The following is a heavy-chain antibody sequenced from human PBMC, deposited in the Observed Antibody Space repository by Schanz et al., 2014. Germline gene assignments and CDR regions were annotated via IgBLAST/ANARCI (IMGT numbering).Heavy chain of an antibody. CDR1: AFIFRSYS. CDR2: ISGSGGST. J-gene: IGHJ4*02. V-gene: IGHV3-23*04. CDR3: ARDGDFDY. Sequence: VQLVDSGGGLVKPGGSLRLSCAASAFIFRSYSMHWVRQAPGKGLEWVSAISGSGGSTYYADSVKGRFIISRDNSKNNSKNTLYVQMNSLRAEDTAVYYCARDGDFDYWGQGTLVTVSS.